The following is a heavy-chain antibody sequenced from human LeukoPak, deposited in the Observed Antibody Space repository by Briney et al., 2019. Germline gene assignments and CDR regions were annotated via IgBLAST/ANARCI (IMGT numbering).Heavy chain of an antibody. Sequence: SETLSLTCTVSGGSISSHYWSWIRQPPGKGLEWIGYIYYSGSTNYNPSLKSRVTISVDTSKNQFSLKLSSVTAADTAVYYCARVNYYDSSGYPDYWGQGTLVTVSS. J-gene: IGHJ4*02. CDR1: GGSISSHY. D-gene: IGHD3-22*01. CDR2: IYYSGST. V-gene: IGHV4-59*11. CDR3: ARVNYYDSSGYPDY.